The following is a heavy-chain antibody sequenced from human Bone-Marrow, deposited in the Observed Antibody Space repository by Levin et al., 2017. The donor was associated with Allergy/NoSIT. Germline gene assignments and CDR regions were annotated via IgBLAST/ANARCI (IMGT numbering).Heavy chain of an antibody. CDR1: GFTFSSYA. Sequence: GGSLRLSCAASGFTFSSYAMSWVRQAPGKGLEWVSTISGSGAGTYYADSVKGRLTISRDNSKNTLYLQMESLRSEDTAVYFCATDQSGRFDPWGQGTLVTVSS. CDR2: ISGSGAGT. J-gene: IGHJ5*02. CDR3: ATDQSGRFDP. V-gene: IGHV3-23*01.